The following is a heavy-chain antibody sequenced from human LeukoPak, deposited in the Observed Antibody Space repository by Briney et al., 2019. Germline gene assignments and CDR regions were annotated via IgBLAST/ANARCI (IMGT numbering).Heavy chain of an antibody. CDR3: ARYSNDIVVVPGTHVRFDP. V-gene: IGHV1-18*01. CDR1: GYTFSNYG. CDR2: ISVYNGNT. J-gene: IGHJ5*02. D-gene: IGHD2-2*01. Sequence: ASVKVSCKASGYTFSNYGISWVRQAPGQGLEWMGWISVYNGNTVYAQKLRGRVTMTTDTSTSTAYMELRSLRSDDTAVYYCARYSNDIVVVPGTHVRFDPWGQGTLVTVSS.